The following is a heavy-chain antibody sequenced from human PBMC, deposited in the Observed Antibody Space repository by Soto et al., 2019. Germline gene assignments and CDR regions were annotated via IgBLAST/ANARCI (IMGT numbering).Heavy chain of an antibody. CDR1: GGSIISSSYY. CDR3: ANLWSGKRPPDH. J-gene: IGHJ4*02. CDR2: INYSGST. V-gene: IGHV4-39*01. Sequence: QLQLQESGPGLVKPSETLSLTCTVSGGSIISSSYYWGWIRQPPGKRLEWIGSINYSGSTYHNPSLKSRVTLSVDTSKNQLSLKLSSVTAADTAVYYCANLWSGKRPPDHWGQGTLVAVSS. D-gene: IGHD3-10*01.